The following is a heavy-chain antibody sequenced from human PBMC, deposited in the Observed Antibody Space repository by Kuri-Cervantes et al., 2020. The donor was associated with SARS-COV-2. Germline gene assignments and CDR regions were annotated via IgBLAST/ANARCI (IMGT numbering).Heavy chain of an antibody. CDR3: AGVIVLMVYATPAEYFQH. CDR2: IYYSGST. V-gene: IGHV4-39*01. CDR1: GGSFSGSY. J-gene: IGHJ1*01. D-gene: IGHD2-8*01. Sequence: GSLRLSCSVYGGSFSGSYWGWIRQPPGKGLEWIGSIYYSGSTYYNPSLKSRVTISVDTSKNQFSLKLSSVTAADTAVYYCAGVIVLMVYATPAEYFQHWGQGTLVTVSS.